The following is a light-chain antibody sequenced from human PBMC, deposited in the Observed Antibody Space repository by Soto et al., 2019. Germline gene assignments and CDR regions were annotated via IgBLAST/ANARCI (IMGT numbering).Light chain of an antibody. V-gene: IGKV1-5*03. CDR3: KQYSTYWT. CDR2: KAS. CDR1: ESSSRW. Sequence: DIRMTQSPSTLSASVGDRVTITCRASESSSRWLAWYQQKPGKAPKLLIYKASTLQSGVPERFSGSGSGTEFTLTISGLQPDDFATYHCKQYSTYWTFGQGTKVEI. J-gene: IGKJ1*01.